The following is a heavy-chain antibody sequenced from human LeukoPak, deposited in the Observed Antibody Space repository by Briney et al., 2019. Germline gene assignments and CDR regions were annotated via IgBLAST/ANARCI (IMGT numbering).Heavy chain of an antibody. D-gene: IGHD1-26*01. CDR1: GGSISSSSYY. Sequence: SETLSLTCTVSGGSISSSSYYWGWIRQPLGKGLEWIGYIYYSGSTSYNPSLKSRVTISVDTSKNQFSLKLSSVTAADTAVYYCAREEALGSGSFDYWGQGTLVTVSS. V-gene: IGHV4-61*01. CDR3: AREEALGSGSFDY. CDR2: IYYSGST. J-gene: IGHJ4*02.